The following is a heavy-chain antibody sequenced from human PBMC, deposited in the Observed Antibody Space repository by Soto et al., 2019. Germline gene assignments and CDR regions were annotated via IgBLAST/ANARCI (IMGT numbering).Heavy chain of an antibody. Sequence: GGSLRLSCADSGFTFSSYAMSWVRQAPGKGLEWVSGISGSGGSTYYADSVKGRFTISRDNSKNTLYLQMNSLRAEDTAVYYCAKDLRIAAAGKAPSWGQGTLVTVSS. D-gene: IGHD6-13*01. V-gene: IGHV3-23*01. J-gene: IGHJ4*02. CDR1: GFTFSSYA. CDR3: AKDLRIAAAGKAPS. CDR2: ISGSGGST.